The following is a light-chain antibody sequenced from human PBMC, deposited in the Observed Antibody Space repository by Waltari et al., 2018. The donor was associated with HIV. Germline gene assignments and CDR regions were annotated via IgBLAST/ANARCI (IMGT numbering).Light chain of an antibody. CDR2: DVS. Sequence: QSALTQPASVSGSPGQSITISCTGTSSDVGGYNYVSWYQQHPGKAPKLMIYDVSKRPSGVSNRFSGSKSGNTASLTISGLQAEDESDYHCCSYAGSSTFAVFGGGTKLTVL. J-gene: IGLJ2*01. CDR1: SSDVGGYNY. V-gene: IGLV2-23*02. CDR3: CSYAGSSTFAV.